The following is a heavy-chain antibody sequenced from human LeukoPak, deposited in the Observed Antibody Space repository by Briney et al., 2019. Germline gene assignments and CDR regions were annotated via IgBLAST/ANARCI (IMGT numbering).Heavy chain of an antibody. D-gene: IGHD2-15*01. V-gene: IGHV3-64D*06. J-gene: IGHJ6*02. Sequence: GGSLRLSCSASGFTFSSYAMHWVRQAPGKGLEYVSAISSNGDTTYYADSVKGRFIISRDNSKNTLYLQMSSLRAEDTAVYYCVKPLAATLFNGMDVWGQGTTVTVSS. CDR1: GFTFSSYA. CDR3: VKPLAATLFNGMDV. CDR2: ISSNGDTT.